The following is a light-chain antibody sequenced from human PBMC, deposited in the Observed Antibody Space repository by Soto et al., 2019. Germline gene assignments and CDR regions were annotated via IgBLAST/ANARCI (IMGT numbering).Light chain of an antibody. CDR2: TAS. J-gene: IGKJ1*01. V-gene: IGKV3-15*01. CDR3: QQYGGSLWT. Sequence: EIVLTQSQTSLSVSPGERAILXWRASQTVGRNLAWYQQKPGQAPRLLIHTASTRAPGIPARFSGSGSGTDFTLTISRLEPEDFAVYYCQQYGGSLWTFGQGTKVDI. CDR1: QTVGRN.